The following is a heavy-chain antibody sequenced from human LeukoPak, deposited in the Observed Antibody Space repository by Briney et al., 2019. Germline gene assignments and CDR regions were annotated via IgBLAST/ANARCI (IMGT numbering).Heavy chain of an antibody. V-gene: IGHV3-48*03. CDR2: IGGNNI. Sequence: PGGSLRLSCAASGLTLSSYQMNRVRQAPGKGLEWLSYIGGNNIYYADSVKGRFTISRDNAKNSLYLQMNGLRAEDTAVYCCARETIAVFGDAFDIWGQGTMVTVSS. D-gene: IGHD6-19*01. J-gene: IGHJ3*02. CDR1: GLTLSSYQ. CDR3: ARETIAVFGDAFDI.